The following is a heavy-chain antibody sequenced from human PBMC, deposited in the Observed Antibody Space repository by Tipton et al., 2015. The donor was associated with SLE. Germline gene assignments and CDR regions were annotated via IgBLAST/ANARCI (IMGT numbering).Heavy chain of an antibody. V-gene: IGHV3-21*01. CDR1: GFTFSTYS. CDR2: ISSSSTYI. D-gene: IGHD3-10*01. CDR3: ARDQTFGDSGYFDY. Sequence: SLRLSCAASGFTFSTYSMSWVRQAPGKGLEWVSSISSSSTYIYYADSVKGRFTISRDNAKNSLYLQMNSLRAEDTAVYYCARDQTFGDSGYFDYWGQGTLVTVSS. J-gene: IGHJ4*02.